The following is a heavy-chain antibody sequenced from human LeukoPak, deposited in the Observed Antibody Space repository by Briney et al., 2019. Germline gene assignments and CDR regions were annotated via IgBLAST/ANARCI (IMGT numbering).Heavy chain of an antibody. D-gene: IGHD3-22*01. Sequence: GESLKISCKGSGYSFTTYWIGWVRQMPGKGLEWMGIIYPGDSDTRYSPSLQGQVTISADKSISTAYLQWSSLKASDTAMYYCARHYDSSGSDYWGQGTLVTVSS. V-gene: IGHV5-51*01. CDR2: IYPGDSDT. J-gene: IGHJ4*02. CDR1: GYSFTTYW. CDR3: ARHYDSSGSDY.